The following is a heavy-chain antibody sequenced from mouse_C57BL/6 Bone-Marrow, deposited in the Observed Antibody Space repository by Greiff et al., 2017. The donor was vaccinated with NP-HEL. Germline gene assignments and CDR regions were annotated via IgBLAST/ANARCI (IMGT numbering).Heavy chain of an antibody. V-gene: IGHV5-15*04. D-gene: IGHD2-3*01. Sequence: EVMLVESGGGLVQPGGSLKLSCAASGFTFSDYGMAWVRQAPRKGPEWVAFISNLAYSIYYADTVTGRFTISRENAKNTLYLEMSSLRSEDTAMYYCARLYDGYYFWYFDVWGTGTTVTVSS. CDR3: ARLYDGYYFWYFDV. CDR1: GFTFSDYG. CDR2: ISNLAYSI. J-gene: IGHJ1*03.